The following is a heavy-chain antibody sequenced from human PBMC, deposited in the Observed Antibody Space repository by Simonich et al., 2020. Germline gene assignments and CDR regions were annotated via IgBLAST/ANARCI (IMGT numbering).Heavy chain of an antibody. Sequence: EVQLVESGGGLVQPGGSLRLSCAASGFTFSSYEMNWVRQVPGKGHEWVSYISRSGSTINYANSVKGRFTISRDNAKNSLYLQMNSLRAEDTAVYYCARDFRLQLVEIGTYYNYGMDVWGQGTTVTVSS. D-gene: IGHD6-6*01. CDR3: ARDFRLQLVEIGTYYNYGMDV. V-gene: IGHV3-48*03. CDR2: ISRSGSTI. J-gene: IGHJ6*02. CDR1: GFTFSSYE.